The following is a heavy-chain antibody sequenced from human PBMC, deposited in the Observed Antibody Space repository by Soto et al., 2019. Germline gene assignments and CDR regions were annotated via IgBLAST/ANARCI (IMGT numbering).Heavy chain of an antibody. D-gene: IGHD6-19*01. J-gene: IGHJ6*02. V-gene: IGHV1-8*01. Sequence: QVQLVQSGAEVKKPGASVKVSCKASGYTFTSYDINWVRQATGQGLEWMGWMNPNSGNTGYAQKFQGRVTMTRNTSVSTAYMELSSLRSEDTAVYYCALIAWYSSGWYGGYYYYGMDVWGQETTVSVSS. CDR2: MNPNSGNT. CDR3: ALIAWYSSGWYGGYYYYGMDV. CDR1: GYTFTSYD.